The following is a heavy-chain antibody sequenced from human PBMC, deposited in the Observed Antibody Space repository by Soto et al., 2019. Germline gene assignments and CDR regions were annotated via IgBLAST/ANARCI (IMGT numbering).Heavy chain of an antibody. CDR2: IIPIFGTA. V-gene: IGHV1-69*12. Sequence: QVQLVQSGAEVKKPGSSVKVTCKASGGTFSSNAISWVRQAPGHGLEWMGGIIPIFGTAHYAQKFQGRVTITAVESTSTASMELSSLKSDYTAVYYCATGGRGYNSDPLFYCELWGQGTLVPVSS. CDR1: GGTFSSNA. J-gene: IGHJ1*01. CDR3: ATGGRGYNSDPLFYCEL. D-gene: IGHD5-18*01.